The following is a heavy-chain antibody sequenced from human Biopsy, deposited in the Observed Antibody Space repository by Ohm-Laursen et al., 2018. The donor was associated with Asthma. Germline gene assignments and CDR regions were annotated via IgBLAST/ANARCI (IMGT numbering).Heavy chain of an antibody. D-gene: IGHD3-22*01. CDR3: AKVRSDWVITESFDY. CDR2: ISWNSATI. CDR1: GFKFDEYT. Sequence: SLRLSCAAPGFKFDEYTMHWVRQAPGKGLEWVSGISWNSATIGYADSVEGRFTISRDNAKNSVFLHMDSLRPEDTAFYYCAKVRSDWVITESFDYWARESWSLSPQ. V-gene: IGHV3-9*01. J-gene: IGHJ4*02.